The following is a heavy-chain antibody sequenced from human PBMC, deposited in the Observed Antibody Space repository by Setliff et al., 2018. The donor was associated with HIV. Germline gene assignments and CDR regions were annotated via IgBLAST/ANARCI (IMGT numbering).Heavy chain of an antibody. CDR3: ARQVGEGKWYLDS. CDR2: IYSNGNT. D-gene: IGHD1-26*01. Sequence: SDTLSLTCTVSGGSISSRSYYWSWLRQPAGKGLEWIGRIYSNGNTDYNPYLKSRFTISEDTSKNQFSLTLSGVTAADTAIYHCARQVGEGKWYLDSWSHGTLVTVSS. J-gene: IGHJ4*01. V-gene: IGHV4-61*02. CDR1: GGSISSRSYY.